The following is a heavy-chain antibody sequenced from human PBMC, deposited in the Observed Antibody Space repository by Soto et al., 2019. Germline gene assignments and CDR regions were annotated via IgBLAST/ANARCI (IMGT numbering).Heavy chain of an antibody. D-gene: IGHD6-13*01. CDR3: AKDKQQLEVPDY. J-gene: IGHJ4*02. CDR1: GFTFSSYA. Sequence: GGSLRLSCAASGFTFSSYAMSWVRQAPGKGLEWVSAISGSGGSTYYADSVKGRFTISRDNFKNTLYLQMNSLRAEDTAVYYCAKDKQQLEVPDYWGQGTLVTVSS. CDR2: ISGSGGST. V-gene: IGHV3-23*01.